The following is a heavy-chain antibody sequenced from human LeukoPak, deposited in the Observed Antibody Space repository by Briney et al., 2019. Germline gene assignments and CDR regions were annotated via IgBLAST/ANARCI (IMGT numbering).Heavy chain of an antibody. V-gene: IGHV3-23*01. CDR3: AKGDYGDSVDYFDY. D-gene: IGHD4-17*01. J-gene: IGHJ4*02. Sequence: PGGSLRLSCAASGFTVSSNYMSWVRQAPGKGLEWVSAISGSGGSTYYADSVKGRFTISRDNSKNTLYLQMNSLRAEDTAVYYCAKGDYGDSVDYFDYWGQGTLVTVSS. CDR1: GFTVSSNY. CDR2: ISGSGGST.